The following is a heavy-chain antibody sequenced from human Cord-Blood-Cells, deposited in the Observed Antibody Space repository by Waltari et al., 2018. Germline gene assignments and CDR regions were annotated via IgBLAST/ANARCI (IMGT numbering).Heavy chain of an antibody. CDR2: INPSSSGT. J-gene: IGHJ4*02. D-gene: IGHD6-13*01. CDR1: GYTFTGYY. CDR3: AREQTVGAVAGDY. Sequence: QVQLVQSGAEVKKPGASVKVSGKASGYTFTGYYMHWVRQAPGQGLEWRESINPSSSGTNYTQKVQGRVTMTSDTSISTAYLELSMLRSDDTAVYYCAREQTVGAVAGDYWDQGTLVTGSS. V-gene: IGHV1-2*02.